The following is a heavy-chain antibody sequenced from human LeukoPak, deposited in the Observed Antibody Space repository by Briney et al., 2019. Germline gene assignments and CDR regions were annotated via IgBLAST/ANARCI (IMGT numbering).Heavy chain of an antibody. D-gene: IGHD6-6*01. J-gene: IGHJ5*02. CDR1: GYSFTSYW. CDR2: IYPGDSDT. V-gene: IGHV5-51*01. Sequence: GESPKISCKGSGYSFTSYWIGWVRQMPGKGLEWMGIIYPGDSDTRYSPSFQGQVTISADKSISTAYLQWSSLKASDTAMYYCARPVYQLGGHLSRLDPWGQGTLVTVSS. CDR3: ARPVYQLGGHLSRLDP.